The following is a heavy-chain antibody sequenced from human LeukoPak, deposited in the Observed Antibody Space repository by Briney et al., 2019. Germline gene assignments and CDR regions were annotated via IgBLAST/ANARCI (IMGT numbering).Heavy chain of an antibody. Sequence: GGSLRLSCAASGFTFSSYGMHWVRQAPGMGREWVAVISYDGSNKYYADSVRGRFTISRDNSKNTLYLQMNSLRAEDTAVYYCAKGHRLCSSGNCNSQVDSWGHGTLVIVPS. J-gene: IGHJ5*01. CDR2: ISYDGSNK. D-gene: IGHD2-15*01. CDR1: GFTFSSYG. V-gene: IGHV3-30*18. CDR3: AKGHRLCSSGNCNSQVDS.